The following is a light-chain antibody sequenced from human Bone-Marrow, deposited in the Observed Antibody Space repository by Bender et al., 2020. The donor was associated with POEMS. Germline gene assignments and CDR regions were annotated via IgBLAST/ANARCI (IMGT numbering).Light chain of an antibody. CDR2: DVN. V-gene: IGLV2-11*01. J-gene: IGLJ2*01. CDR1: SSDVGDYNY. CDR3: SSYGGSVNFLV. Sequence: QSALTQPRSVSGSPGLSVTISCSGTSSDVGDYNYVSWYQQHPGKAPKLLVYDVNKRPSGVPDRFSGSKSGKTASLTISGLQAEDEGDYYCSSYGGSVNFLVFGGGTKLTVL.